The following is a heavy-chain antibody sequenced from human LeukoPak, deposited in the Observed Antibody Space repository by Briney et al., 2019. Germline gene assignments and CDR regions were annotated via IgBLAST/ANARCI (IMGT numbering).Heavy chain of an antibody. D-gene: IGHD2-2*01. CDR3: ARDGGDIVVVPAAMGNWFDP. CDR1: GGTFSSYP. CDR2: IIPIFGTA. Sequence: SVKLSCKVSGGTFSSYPISWVRQAPGQGLEWMGGIIPIFGTANYAQKVQGRVTITTDESTSTAYMELSSLRSEDTAVYYCARDGGDIVVVPAAMGNWFDPWGQGTLVTVSS. V-gene: IGHV1-69*05. J-gene: IGHJ5*02.